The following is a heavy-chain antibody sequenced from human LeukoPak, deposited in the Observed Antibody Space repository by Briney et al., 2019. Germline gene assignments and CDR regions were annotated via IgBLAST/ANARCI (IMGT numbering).Heavy chain of an antibody. D-gene: IGHD5-24*01. CDR1: GFTFSSYA. J-gene: IGHJ4*02. CDR3: ARKSRDGYNYDSSGFFDH. Sequence: PGGSLRLSCAASGFTFSSYAMHWVRQAPGKGLEWVAVISYDGSNKYYADSVKGRFTISRDNSKNTLYLQMNSLRAEDTAVYYCARKSRDGYNYDSSGFFDHWGQGTLVTVSS. CDR2: ISYDGSNK. V-gene: IGHV3-30-3*01.